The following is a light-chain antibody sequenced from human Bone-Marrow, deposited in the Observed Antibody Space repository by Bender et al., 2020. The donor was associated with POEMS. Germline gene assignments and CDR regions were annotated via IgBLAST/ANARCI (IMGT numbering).Light chain of an antibody. CDR3: AAWDDALSGPV. CDR1: GSNIGADFD. V-gene: IGLV1-40*01. CDR2: GNH. Sequence: QSVLTQPPSVSGAPGQRVTIPCTGSGSNIGADFDVHWYQQFPGTAPKLLIYGNHHRPSGVPDRFSASKSGTSASLAISGLRSEDEADYSCAAWDDALSGPVFGGGTKLTVL. J-gene: IGLJ2*01.